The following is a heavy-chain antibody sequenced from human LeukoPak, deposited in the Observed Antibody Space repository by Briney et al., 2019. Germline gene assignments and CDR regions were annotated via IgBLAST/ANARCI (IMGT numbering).Heavy chain of an antibody. V-gene: IGHV3-66*01. CDR1: EFSVCSNY. D-gene: IGHD4-17*01. Sequence: GGSLRLSCAASEFSVCSNYMTWVRQAPGKGLEWVSLIYSGGSTYYADSVKGRFTISRDNTKPTLYLQMNSLRAEDTAVYYCASGPSDYLNTGGQGTLVTVSS. CDR2: IYSGGST. CDR3: ASGPSDYLNT. J-gene: IGHJ4*02.